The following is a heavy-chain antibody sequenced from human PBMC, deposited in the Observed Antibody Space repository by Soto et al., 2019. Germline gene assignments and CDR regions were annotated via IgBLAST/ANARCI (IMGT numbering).Heavy chain of an antibody. CDR1: GGTFSSYA. CDR3: ARGSHYYGSGSTYYYYGMDV. D-gene: IGHD3-10*01. V-gene: IGHV1-69*01. CDR2: IIPIFGTA. J-gene: IGHJ6*02. Sequence: QVQLVQSGAEVKKPGSSVKVSCKASGGTFSSYAISWVRQAPGQGLEWMGGIIPIFGTANYAQKFQGRVTITAEESTSTAYMELSSLRSEDTAVYYCARGSHYYGSGSTYYYYGMDVWGQGTTVTVSS.